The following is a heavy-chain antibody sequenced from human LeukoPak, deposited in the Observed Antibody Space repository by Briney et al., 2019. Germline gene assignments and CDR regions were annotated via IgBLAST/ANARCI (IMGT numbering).Heavy chain of an antibody. CDR1: GFTFSSYA. J-gene: IGHJ1*01. CDR2: ISYDGSNK. V-gene: IGHV3-30-3*01. Sequence: GGSLRLSCAASGFTFSSYAMSWVRQAPGKGLEWVAVISYDGSNKYYADSVKGRFTISRDNSKNTLYLQMNSLRAEDTAVYYCARPDSSGWYLGYFQHWGQGTLVTVSS. CDR3: ARPDSSGWYLGYFQH. D-gene: IGHD6-19*01.